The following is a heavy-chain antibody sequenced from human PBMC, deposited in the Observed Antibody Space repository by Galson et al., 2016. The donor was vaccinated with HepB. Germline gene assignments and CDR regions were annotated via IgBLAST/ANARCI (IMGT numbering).Heavy chain of an antibody. CDR2: ISSSSTTM. J-gene: IGHJ6*02. CDR1: GFTFSDYY. V-gene: IGHV3-11*01. D-gene: IGHD4-23*01. Sequence: SLRLSCAASGFTFSDYYMSWIRKAPGKGLEWVSYISSSSTTMYYADSGEGRFTISRDNAKRSLDLQLNSLRVEDTAVYYCARGKSHKSNSYDGMDVWGQGTTVTVSS. CDR3: ARGKSHKSNSYDGMDV.